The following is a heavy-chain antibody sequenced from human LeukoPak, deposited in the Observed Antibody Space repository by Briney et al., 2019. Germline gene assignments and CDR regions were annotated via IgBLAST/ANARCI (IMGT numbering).Heavy chain of an antibody. CDR2: IKSKTDGGTT. CDR3: TTDWTRVSGSLDY. Sequence: PGGSLRLSCAASGFTFSNFWMHWVRQAPGKGLEWVGRIKSKTDGGTTDYAAPVKGRFTISRDDSKNTLYLQMNSLKTEDTAVYYCTTDWTRVSGSLDYWGQGTLVTVSS. V-gene: IGHV3-15*07. CDR1: GFTFSNFW. J-gene: IGHJ4*02. D-gene: IGHD1-26*01.